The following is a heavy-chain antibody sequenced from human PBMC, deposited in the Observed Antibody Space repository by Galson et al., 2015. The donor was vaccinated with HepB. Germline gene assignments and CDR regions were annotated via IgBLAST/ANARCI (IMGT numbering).Heavy chain of an antibody. CDR1: GFSFSIYG. CDR3: AKAGIAARWRVENYFDS. D-gene: IGHD6-6*01. Sequence: SLRLSCAASGFSFSIYGMHWVRQAPGKGLEWVAVISFDGSNKYYANSVKGRFTISRDNSINTVYLQMSRLRVEDTAVYYCAKAGIAARWRVENYFDSCGQGALITVSS. V-gene: IGHV3-30*18. J-gene: IGHJ4*02. CDR2: ISFDGSNK.